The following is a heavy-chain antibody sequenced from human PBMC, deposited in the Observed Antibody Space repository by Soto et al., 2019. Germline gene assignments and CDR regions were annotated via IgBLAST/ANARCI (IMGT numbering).Heavy chain of an antibody. CDR2: MNPNSGNT. CDR3: TRAYGAETFDF. D-gene: IGHD3-10*01. Sequence: ASVKVSCKASGYTFNNYDIHWVRQAPGHGLEWMGWMNPNSGNTGYAQNFRGRVTMTQNTAIGTAYMELSSLRSDDTATYYCTRAYGAETFDFWGQGTRVTSPQ. J-gene: IGHJ5*01. CDR1: GYTFNNYD. V-gene: IGHV1-8*02.